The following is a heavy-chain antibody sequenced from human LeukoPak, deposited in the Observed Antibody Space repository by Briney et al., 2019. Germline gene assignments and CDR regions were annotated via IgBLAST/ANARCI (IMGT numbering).Heavy chain of an antibody. CDR1: GYSFTSYW. CDR2: IYPGDSDT. Sequence: GESLKISRKGSGYSFTSYWIGWVRQMPGKGLEWMGIIYPGDSDTRYSPSFQGQVTISADKSISTAYLQWSSLKASDTAMYYCARQMRVGGYSYYYYYGMDVWGQGTTVTVSS. CDR3: ARQMRVGGYSYYYYYGMDV. J-gene: IGHJ6*02. D-gene: IGHD5-18*01. V-gene: IGHV5-51*01.